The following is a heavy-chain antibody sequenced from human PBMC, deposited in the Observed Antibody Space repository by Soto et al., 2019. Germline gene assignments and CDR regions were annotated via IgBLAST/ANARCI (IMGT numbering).Heavy chain of an antibody. V-gene: IGHV6-1*01. Sequence: SQTLSLTCAISGDSVSSTSAACNWIRQSPSRGLEWLGRTYYRSKWYNNYAVSVKSRITINPDTSKNQFSLQLNSVTPEDTAVYYCARIHSSSSSDTDVWGQGTTVTVSS. J-gene: IGHJ6*02. CDR1: GDSVSSTSAA. D-gene: IGHD6-6*01. CDR3: ARIHSSSSSDTDV. CDR2: TYYRSKWYN.